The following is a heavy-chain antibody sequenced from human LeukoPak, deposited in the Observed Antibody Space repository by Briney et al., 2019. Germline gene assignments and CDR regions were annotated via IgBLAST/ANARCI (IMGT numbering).Heavy chain of an antibody. CDR3: ARGRQDVNMILVVMAGVSYYLDV. J-gene: IGHJ6*03. V-gene: IGHV4-34*01. CDR2: MSPSGSS. D-gene: IGHD3-22*01. CDR1: GGSFSDYY. Sequence: PSETQSLTCAVYGGSFSDYYWTWIRQTPGKGLEWIGEMSPSGSSNYNPSLKSRVTISVDTSKNQFSLKLRSVTAADTAVYYCARGRQDVNMILVVMAGVSYYLDVWSKGTTVTVS.